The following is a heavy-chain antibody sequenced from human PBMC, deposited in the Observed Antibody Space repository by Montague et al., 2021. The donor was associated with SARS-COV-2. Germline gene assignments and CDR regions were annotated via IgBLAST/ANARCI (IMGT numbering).Heavy chain of an antibody. Sequence: SETLSLTCTVSGGSISSYYWSWIRQPPGKGLEWIGYMSYSGTTNYNPSLRSRLTMSIDTSKDQLSLKLSSLIAADAAVYYCARGRDQLGWFDPWGQGTLVTVSS. CDR3: ARGRDQLGWFDP. V-gene: IGHV4-59*01. CDR1: GGSISSYY. D-gene: IGHD7-27*01. J-gene: IGHJ5*02. CDR2: MSYSGTT.